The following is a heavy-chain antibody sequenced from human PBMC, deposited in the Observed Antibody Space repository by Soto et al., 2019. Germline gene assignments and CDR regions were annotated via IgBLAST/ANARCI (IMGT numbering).Heavy chain of an antibody. J-gene: IGHJ6*02. V-gene: IGHV1-18*04. CDR1: GYTFTSYG. CDR3: SRDHEGVLRFLEWSDYCMDV. D-gene: IGHD3-3*01. CDR2: ISGYNGNT. Sequence: SLKVSCKASGYTFTSYGISLVRQAPGQGLEGMGCISGYNGNTNYAQKLQVRGTMTTDTSTTTANINPRSLRTDDPPVYYLSRDHEGVLRFLEWSDYCMDVWGQGTTVTVSS.